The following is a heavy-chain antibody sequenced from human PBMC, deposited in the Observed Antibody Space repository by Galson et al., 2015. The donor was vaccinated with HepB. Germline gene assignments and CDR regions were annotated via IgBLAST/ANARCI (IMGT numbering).Heavy chain of an antibody. V-gene: IGHV3-30*18. D-gene: IGHD2-2*01. J-gene: IGHJ4*02. Sequence: SLRLSCAASGFTFSSYGMHWVRQAPGKGLEWVAVISYDGSNKYYADSVKGRFTISRDNSKNTLYLQMNSLRAEDTAVYYCAKDLQGGYCSSTSCSALGLFDYWGQGTLVTVSS. CDR2: ISYDGSNK. CDR1: GFTFSSYG. CDR3: AKDLQGGYCSSTSCSALGLFDY.